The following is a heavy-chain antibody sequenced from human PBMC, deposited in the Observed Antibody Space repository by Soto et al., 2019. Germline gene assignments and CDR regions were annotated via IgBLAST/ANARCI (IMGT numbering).Heavy chain of an antibody. V-gene: IGHV4-34*01. CDR2: INHRGST. Sequence: QVQLQQWGAGLLKPSETLSLTCAVYGGSFSGYYWSWIRQPPGKGLEWIGEINHRGSTNYNPSLKSRVTISVDTSKSHFSLKLSSVTAADTAVYYCARVKRVTMVRGVSYYYYGMDVWGQGTTVTVSS. D-gene: IGHD3-10*01. CDR3: ARVKRVTMVRGVSYYYYGMDV. J-gene: IGHJ6*02. CDR1: GGSFSGYY.